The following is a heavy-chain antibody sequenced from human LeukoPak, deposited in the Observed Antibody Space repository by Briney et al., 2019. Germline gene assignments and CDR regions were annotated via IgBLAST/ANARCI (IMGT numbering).Heavy chain of an antibody. CDR2: ISSSGSTI. J-gene: IGHJ4*02. V-gene: IGHV3-48*03. CDR1: GFTFSSYE. CDR3: ARGVQYIDFDY. D-gene: IGHD5-18*01. Sequence: GGSLRLSCAASGFTFSSYEMNWVRQAPGKGLEWVSYISSSGSTIYYADSVKGRFTISRDNAKNSLYLQMNSLRAEDTAVYYCARGVQYIDFDYWGQGTLVTVSS.